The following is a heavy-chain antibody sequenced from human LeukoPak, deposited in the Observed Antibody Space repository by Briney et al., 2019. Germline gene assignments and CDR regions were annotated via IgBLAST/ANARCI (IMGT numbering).Heavy chain of an antibody. CDR1: GYTFTGYY. CDR3: ARSYSSSWYGY. Sequence: ASVTVSCKASGYTFTGYYMHWVRQAPGQGLEGMGWINPNSGGTNYAQKFQGRVTMTRDTSISTAYMELSRLRFDDTAVYYCARSYSSSWYGYWGQGTLVTVSS. J-gene: IGHJ4*02. V-gene: IGHV1-2*02. D-gene: IGHD6-13*01. CDR2: INPNSGGT.